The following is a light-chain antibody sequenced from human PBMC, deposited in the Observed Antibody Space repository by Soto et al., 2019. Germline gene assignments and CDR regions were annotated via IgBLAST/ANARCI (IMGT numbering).Light chain of an antibody. CDR1: QGVGSY. J-gene: IGKJ4*01. Sequence: EIVLTQFPATLSLSPGERATLSCRASQGVGSYLAWYQQRPGQAPRLLIYGASTRASGVPDRFSGSGSGTEFILTISSLQSEDSAVYYCQQYDVWPALTFGGGTKVDIK. CDR2: GAS. V-gene: IGKV3-15*01. CDR3: QQYDVWPALT.